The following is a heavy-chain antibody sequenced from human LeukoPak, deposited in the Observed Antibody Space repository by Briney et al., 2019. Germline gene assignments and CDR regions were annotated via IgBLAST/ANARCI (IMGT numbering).Heavy chain of an antibody. D-gene: IGHD6-13*01. CDR1: GFSLSTSGGG. Sequence: SGPTLVKPTQTLTLTCTFSGFSLSTSGGGGGWIRQPPGKALEWLALIYWNDDKRYSPSLKGRLTITKDTYKTHVVPTMNNMDPVDTATYYCAHRTAPSGIAAAGSPFAYWGQGTLVTVSS. J-gene: IGHJ4*02. CDR3: AHRTAPSGIAAAGSPFAY. CDR2: IYWNDDK. V-gene: IGHV2-5*01.